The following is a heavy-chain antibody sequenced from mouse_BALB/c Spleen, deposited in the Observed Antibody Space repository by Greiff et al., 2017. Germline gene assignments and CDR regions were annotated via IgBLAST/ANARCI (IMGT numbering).Heavy chain of an antibody. D-gene: IGHD2-1*01. J-gene: IGHJ3*01. CDR3: ARGRVYGNYEGFAY. V-gene: IGHV5-6-5*01. CDR1: GFTFSSYA. Sequence: EVMLVESWGGLVKPGGSLKLSCAASGFTFSSYAMSWVRQTPEKRLEWVASISSGGSTYYPDSVKGRFTISRDNARNILYLQMSSLRSEDTAMYYCARGRVYGNYEGFAYWGQGTLVTVSA. CDR2: ISSGGST.